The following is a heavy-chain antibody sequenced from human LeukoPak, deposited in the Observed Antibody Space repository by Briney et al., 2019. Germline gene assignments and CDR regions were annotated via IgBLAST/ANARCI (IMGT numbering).Heavy chain of an antibody. V-gene: IGHV1-2*02. CDR3: ARDDYVWGSYRYDLDY. CDR2: INPNSGGT. D-gene: IGHD3-16*02. J-gene: IGHJ4*02. CDR1: RYTFTGYY. Sequence: ASVKVSCKASRYTFTGYYMHWLRQAPEQGPEWMGWINPNSGGTNYAQKFQGRVTMTRDTSISTASMELSRLRSDDTAVYYCARDDYVWGSYRYDLDYWGQGTLVTVSS.